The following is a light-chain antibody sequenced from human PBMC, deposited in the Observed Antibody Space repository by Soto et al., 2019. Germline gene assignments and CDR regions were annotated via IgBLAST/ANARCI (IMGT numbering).Light chain of an antibody. Sequence: QSALTQPASVSGSPGQSITISCTGTSSDVGDYDYVSWYQQHPGKAPKLMIYEVSNRPSGVSNRFSGSKSGNTASLTISGRQAEDEADYYCSSYTSSSNYVFGPGTKVTVL. V-gene: IGLV2-14*01. CDR2: EVS. CDR1: SSDVGDYDY. CDR3: SSYTSSSNYV. J-gene: IGLJ1*01.